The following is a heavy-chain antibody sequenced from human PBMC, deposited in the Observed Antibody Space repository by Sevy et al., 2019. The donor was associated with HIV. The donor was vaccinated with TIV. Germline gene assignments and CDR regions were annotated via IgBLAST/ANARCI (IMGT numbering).Heavy chain of an antibody. CDR3: ARPYGDSLYWYFDL. CDR2: IWYDGSNK. J-gene: IGHJ2*01. V-gene: IGHV3-33*08. Sequence: GGSLRLSCAASGFTFSSYGMHWVRQAPGKGLEWVAVIWYDGSNKYYADSVKGRFTISRDNSKNTLYLQMNSLRAEDTAVYYCARPYGDSLYWYFDLRGRGTLVTVSS. D-gene: IGHD4-17*01. CDR1: GFTFSSYG.